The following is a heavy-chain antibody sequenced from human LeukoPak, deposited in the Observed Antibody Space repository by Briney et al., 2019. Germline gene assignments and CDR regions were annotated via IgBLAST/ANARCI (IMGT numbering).Heavy chain of an antibody. V-gene: IGHV3-23*01. CDR2: ISGSGGST. Sequence: GGSLRLSCAASGFTFSSYAMSWVRQAPGKGLEWVSAISGSGGSTYYGDSVKGRFTISRDNSKNTLYLQMNSLRAEDTAVYYCAKLWRSGYYYFDYWGQGTLVTVSS. CDR1: GFTFSSYA. CDR3: AKLWRSGYYYFDY. D-gene: IGHD3-22*01. J-gene: IGHJ4*02.